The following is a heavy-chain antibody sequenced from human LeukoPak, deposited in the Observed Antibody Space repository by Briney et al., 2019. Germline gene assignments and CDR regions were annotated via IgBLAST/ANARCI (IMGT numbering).Heavy chain of an antibody. Sequence: PGGSLRLSCAASGFTFSSYWMSWVRQAPGKGLEWVANIKQDGSEKYYVDSVKGRFTISRDNAKNSLYLQMNSLRAEDTAVYYCARAHFLEYDAFDIWGQGTMVTVSS. V-gene: IGHV3-7*01. CDR3: ARAHFLEYDAFDI. CDR1: GFTFSSYW. CDR2: IKQDGSEK. D-gene: IGHD2/OR15-2a*01. J-gene: IGHJ3*02.